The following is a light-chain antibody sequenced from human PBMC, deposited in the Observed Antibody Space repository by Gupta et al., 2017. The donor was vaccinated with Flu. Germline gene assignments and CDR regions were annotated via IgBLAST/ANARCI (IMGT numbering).Light chain of an antibody. CDR3: QQYDNPMYT. V-gene: IGKV1-33*01. Sequence: DIQMTQSPSSLSASVGDRVTITCQASQDISNYLNWYQQKPGKAPKLLIYDASNLETGVPSRFSGSGSGTDFTFTISSLQPEDIATYYCQQYDNPMYTFGQVTKLEIK. CDR2: DAS. J-gene: IGKJ2*01. CDR1: QDISNY.